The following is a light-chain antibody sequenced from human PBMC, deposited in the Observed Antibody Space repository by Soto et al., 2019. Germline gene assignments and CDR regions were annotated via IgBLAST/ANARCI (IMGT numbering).Light chain of an antibody. V-gene: IGKV3-11*01. Sequence: ESELTQSPATLTFSPGERATLSFRASQSVSSYLAWYQQKPGQAPRLLIYDASNRATGIPARFSGSGSGTDFTLTISSLEPEDFAVYYCQQRSNLITFGQGTRLEIK. CDR1: QSVSSY. J-gene: IGKJ5*01. CDR2: DAS. CDR3: QQRSNLIT.